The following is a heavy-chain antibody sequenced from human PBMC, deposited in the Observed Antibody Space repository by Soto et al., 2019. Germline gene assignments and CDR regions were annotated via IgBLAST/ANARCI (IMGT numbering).Heavy chain of an antibody. CDR1: GGSISSYY. CDR3: ARDSWVARPTRRSNYYYYGLDV. D-gene: IGHD5-12*01. Sequence: PSETLSLTCTVSGGSISSYYWSWIRQPPGKGLEWIGYIYYSGGTNYNASLKSRGTISLDTSKNQFSLKLSSVTAADTAVYYCARDSWVARPTRRSNYYYYGLDVWGQGTTVTVSS. CDR2: IYYSGGT. V-gene: IGHV4-59*01. J-gene: IGHJ6*02.